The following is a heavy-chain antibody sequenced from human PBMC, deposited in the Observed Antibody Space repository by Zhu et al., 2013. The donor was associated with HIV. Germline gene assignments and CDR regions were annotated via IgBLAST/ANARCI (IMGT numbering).Heavy chain of an antibody. CDR1: GYTFTGYY. CDR2: INPKSGGT. J-gene: IGHJ3*02. CDR3: ARGAQIGFHDAFDI. D-gene: IGHD3-22*01. Sequence: QVQLVQSGAEVKKPGASVKVSCKASGYTFTGYYMHWVRQAPGQGLEWMGWINPKSGGTNYAQKFQGRVTMTRDTSISTAYMELSRLRSDDTAVYYCARGAQIGFHDAFDIWGQGTLVTVSS. V-gene: IGHV1-2*02.